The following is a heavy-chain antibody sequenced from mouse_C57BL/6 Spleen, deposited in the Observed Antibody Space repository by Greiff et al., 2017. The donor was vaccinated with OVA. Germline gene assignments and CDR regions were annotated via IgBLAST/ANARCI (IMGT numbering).Heavy chain of an antibody. CDR2: INPNYGTT. J-gene: IGHJ2*01. CDR3: ASSLITTVVATNFDY. V-gene: IGHV1-39*01. D-gene: IGHD1-1*01. CDR1: GYSFTDYN. Sequence: VQLQQSGPELVKPGASVKISCKASGYSFTDYNMNWVKQSNGKSLEWIGVINPNYGTTSYNQKFKGKATLTVDQSSSTAYMQLNSLTSEDSAVYYCASSLITTVVATNFDYWGQGTTLTVSS.